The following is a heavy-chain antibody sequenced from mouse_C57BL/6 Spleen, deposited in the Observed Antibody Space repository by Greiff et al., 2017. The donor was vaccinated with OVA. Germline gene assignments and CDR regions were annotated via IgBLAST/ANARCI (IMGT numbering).Heavy chain of an antibody. CDR2: ISGGGGNT. D-gene: IGHD2-3*01. V-gene: IGHV5-9*01. CDR3: ARLYDGSWFAD. CDR1: GFTFSSYT. Sequence: EVKLVESGGGLVKPGGSLKLSCAASGFTFSSYTMSWVRQTPEKRLEWVATISGGGGNTYYPDSVKGRITIARDNAKNTLYLQMSSLRSEDTALYYCARLYDGSWFADWGQGTLVTVSA. J-gene: IGHJ3*01.